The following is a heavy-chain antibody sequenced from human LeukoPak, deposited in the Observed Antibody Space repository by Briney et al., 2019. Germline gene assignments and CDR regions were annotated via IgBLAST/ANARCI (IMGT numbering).Heavy chain of an antibody. V-gene: IGHV1-69*01. CDR2: IIPIFGTA. CDR3: ARGSTGTTFLGLFVAFDI. J-gene: IGHJ3*02. CDR1: GGTFSSYA. Sequence: SVKVSCKASGGTFSSYAISWVRQAPGQGLEWMGGIIPIFGTANYAQKFQGRVTITADESTSTAYMELSSLRSEDTAVYCCARGSTGTTFLGLFVAFDIWGQGTMVTVSS. D-gene: IGHD1-1*01.